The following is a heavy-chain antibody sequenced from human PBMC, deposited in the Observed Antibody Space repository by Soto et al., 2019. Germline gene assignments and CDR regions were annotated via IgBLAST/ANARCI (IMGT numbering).Heavy chain of an antibody. Sequence: AGGSLRLSCAASGFTFSNSAMHWVRQAPGKGLEWVAVISFDGNNKYYVDSVKGRFTISRDNSKNTLYLQMNSLRAEDTAVYYCARDRVLAGIGEVDYWGQGTLVTVSS. J-gene: IGHJ4*02. CDR2: ISFDGNNK. CDR3: ARDRVLAGIGEVDY. D-gene: IGHD6-19*01. CDR1: GFTFSNSA. V-gene: IGHV3-30-3*01.